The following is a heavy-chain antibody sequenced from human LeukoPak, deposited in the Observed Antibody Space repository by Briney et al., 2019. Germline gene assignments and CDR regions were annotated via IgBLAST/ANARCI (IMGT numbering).Heavy chain of an antibody. J-gene: IGHJ5*02. CDR1: GYTFTSYG. Sequence: ASVKVSCKASGYTFTSYGISWVRQAPGQGLEWMGWISAYNGNTNYAQKLQGRVTMTTDTSTSTAYMELRSLRSDDTAVYYCARDSDGASSGSANWFDPWGQGTLVTVSS. CDR2: ISAYNGNT. V-gene: IGHV1-18*04. D-gene: IGHD3-3*01. CDR3: ARDSDGASSGSANWFDP.